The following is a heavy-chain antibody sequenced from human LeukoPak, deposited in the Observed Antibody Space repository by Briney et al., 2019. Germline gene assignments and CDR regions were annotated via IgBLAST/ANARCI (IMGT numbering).Heavy chain of an antibody. V-gene: IGHV3-74*01. CDR1: GVTFSSSW. CDR3: ARESKGRSKIDY. J-gene: IGHJ4*02. D-gene: IGHD4-17*01. Sequence: GGSLRLSCAASGVTFSSSWMYWVRQAPGKGLVWVSRINGDESNKSHADSVKGRFTISRDNAKNTLYLQMNSLRAEDTSVYYCARESKGRSKIDYWGQGTLVTVSS. CDR2: INGDESNK.